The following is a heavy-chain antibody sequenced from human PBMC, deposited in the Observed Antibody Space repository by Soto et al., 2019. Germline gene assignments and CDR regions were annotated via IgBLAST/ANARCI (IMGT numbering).Heavy chain of an antibody. CDR1: GFTFTSSA. V-gene: IGHV1-58*01. D-gene: IGHD2-2*02. CDR2: IVVGSGNT. CDR3: AAENCSSTSCCTRYYYYYGMDV. J-gene: IGHJ6*02. Sequence: SVKVSCKASGFTFTSSAVQWVRQARGQRLEWIGWIVVGSGNTNYAQKFQERVTITRDMSTSTAYMELSSLRSEDTAVYYCAAENCSSTSCCTRYYYYYGMDVWGQGTTVTVSS.